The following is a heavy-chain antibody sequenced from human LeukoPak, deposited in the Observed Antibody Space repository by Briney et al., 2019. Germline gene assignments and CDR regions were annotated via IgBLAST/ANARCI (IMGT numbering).Heavy chain of an antibody. Sequence: GGSLRLSCAASGFTFSSYSMNWVRQAPGKGLEWVSYISSSSSTIYYADSVKGRFTISRDNAKNSLYLQMNSLRAEDTAVYYCAQLVPSDCWGQGTLVTVSS. V-gene: IGHV3-48*04. CDR3: AQLVPSDC. J-gene: IGHJ4*02. CDR2: ISSSSSTI. CDR1: GFTFSSYS. D-gene: IGHD6-13*01.